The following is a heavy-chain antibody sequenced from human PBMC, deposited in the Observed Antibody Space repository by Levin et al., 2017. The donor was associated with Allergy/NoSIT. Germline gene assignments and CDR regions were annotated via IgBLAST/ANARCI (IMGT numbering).Heavy chain of an antibody. CDR3: ATSHFNPTVVVPAAMWPGAFDI. D-gene: IGHD2-2*01. V-gene: IGHV1-24*01. Sequence: GESLKISCKVSGYTLTELSMHWVRQAPGKGLEWMGGFDPEDGETIYAQKFQGRVTMTEDTSTDTAYMELSSLRSEDTAVYYCATSHFNPTVVVPAAMWPGAFDIWGQGTMVTVSS. CDR1: GYTLTELS. J-gene: IGHJ3*02. CDR2: FDPEDGET.